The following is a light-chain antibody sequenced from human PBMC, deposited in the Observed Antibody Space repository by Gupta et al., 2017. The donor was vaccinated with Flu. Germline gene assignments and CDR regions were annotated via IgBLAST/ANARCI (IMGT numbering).Light chain of an antibody. CDR3: QQDNSYPYS. Sequence: DIQMTQFPSTLSASVGDRVTITCRASQSISTWLAWYQQKPGKAPKVLIYKASSLESGVPSRFSGSGSGTEFTLTISSLQPDDFATYYCQQDNSYPYSFGQGTKLEIK. J-gene: IGKJ2*03. CDR1: QSISTW. V-gene: IGKV1-5*03. CDR2: KAS.